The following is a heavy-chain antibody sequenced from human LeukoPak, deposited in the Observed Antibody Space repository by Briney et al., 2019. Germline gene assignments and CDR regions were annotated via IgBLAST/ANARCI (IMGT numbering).Heavy chain of an antibody. CDR1: GYTFTGYY. CDR2: INPNSGGT. J-gene: IGHJ3*02. Sequence: GASVKVSCKASGYTFTGYYLHWVRQAPGQGLEWMGWINPNSGGTNYAQKFQGRVTMTRDTSISTAYMELRRLRSDDTAVYYCARANSDYGFDIWGQGTMVTVSS. CDR3: ARANSDYGFDI. D-gene: IGHD3-3*01. V-gene: IGHV1-2*02.